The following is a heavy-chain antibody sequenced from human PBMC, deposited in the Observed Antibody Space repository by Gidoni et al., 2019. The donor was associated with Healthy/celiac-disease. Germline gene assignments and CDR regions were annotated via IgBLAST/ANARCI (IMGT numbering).Heavy chain of an antibody. CDR1: GGSISSYY. D-gene: IGHD6-6*01. Sequence: QLQLQESGPGLVKPSETLSLTCSISGGSISSYYWSWIRQPPGKGLKWIGYIYSSGSTNYNPSLKSRVTISVDTSKNQFSLKLSSVTAADTAVYYCARRPSSSSYYFDYWGQGTLVTVSS. CDR2: IYSSGST. V-gene: IGHV4-59*08. J-gene: IGHJ4*02. CDR3: ARRPSSSSYYFDY.